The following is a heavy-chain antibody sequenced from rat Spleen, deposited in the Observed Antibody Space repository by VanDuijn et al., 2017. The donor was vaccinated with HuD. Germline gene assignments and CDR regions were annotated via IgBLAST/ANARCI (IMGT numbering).Heavy chain of an antibody. CDR1: GFTFSDYY. J-gene: IGHJ3*01. CDR3: TRHDYPGVTTNWLAY. V-gene: IGHV5-7*01. Sequence: EVQLVESGGGLVQPGRSLKLSCAASGFTFSDYYMAWVRQAPTKGLEWVATISYHGSSTNYRDSVRGRFTISSDNTKTTLYLQMDSLRSEDTATYYCTRHDYPGVTTNWLAYWGQGTLVTVSS. D-gene: IGHD1-4*01. CDR2: ISYHGSST.